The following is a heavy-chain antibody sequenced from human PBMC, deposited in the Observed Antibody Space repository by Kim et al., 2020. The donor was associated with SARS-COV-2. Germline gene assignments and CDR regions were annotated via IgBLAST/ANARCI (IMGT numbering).Heavy chain of an antibody. D-gene: IGHD3-9*01. CDR2: IYHSGST. J-gene: IGHJ5*02. V-gene: IGHV4-38-2*02. Sequence: SETLSLTCTVSGYSISSGYYWGWIRQPPGKGLEWIGSIYHSGSTYYNPSLKSRVTISVDTSKNQFSLKLSSVTAADTAVYYCARARNYALLILSSWFDP. CDR3: ARARNYALLILSSWFDP. CDR1: GYSISSGYY.